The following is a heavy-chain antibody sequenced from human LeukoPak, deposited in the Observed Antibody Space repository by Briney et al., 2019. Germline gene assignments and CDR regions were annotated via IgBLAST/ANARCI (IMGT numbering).Heavy chain of an antibody. Sequence: SETLSLTCTVSGGSISSYYWSWIRQPPGKGLEWIGYIYYSGSTNYNPSLKSRVTISVDTSKNQFSLKLSSVTAADTAVYYCARLLHDAFDIWGRGTMVTVSS. CDR1: GGSISSYY. J-gene: IGHJ3*02. CDR3: ARLLHDAFDI. CDR2: IYYSGST. V-gene: IGHV4-59*01. D-gene: IGHD1-26*01.